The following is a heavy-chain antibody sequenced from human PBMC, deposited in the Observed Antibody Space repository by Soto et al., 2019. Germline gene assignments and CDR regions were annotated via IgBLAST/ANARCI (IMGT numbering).Heavy chain of an antibody. CDR3: AKDSPSSGWVFDY. CDR1: GFTFSSYG. CDR2: ISYDGSNK. V-gene: IGHV3-30*18. J-gene: IGHJ4*02. Sequence: QVQLVESGGGVVQPGRSLRLSCAASGFTFSSYGMHWVRQAPGKGLEWVAVISYDGSNKYYADSVKGRFTISRDNSKNTLYLQMNSLRAEDTAVYYCAKDSPSSGWVFDYWGQGTLVTVSS. D-gene: IGHD6-19*01.